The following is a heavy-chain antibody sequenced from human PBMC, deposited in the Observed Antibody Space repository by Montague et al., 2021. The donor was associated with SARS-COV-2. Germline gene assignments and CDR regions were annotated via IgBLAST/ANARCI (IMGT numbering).Heavy chain of an antibody. J-gene: IGHJ5*02. D-gene: IGHD3-10*01. CDR2: SGST. Sequence: SGSTYYNPSLKSRDTLSVDTSKNQSSLKLSSVTAADTAVYYCASHPSVLLLFGELLSDRFDPWGQGTLVTVSS. CDR3: ASHPSVLLLFGELLSDRFDP. V-gene: IGHV4-39*01.